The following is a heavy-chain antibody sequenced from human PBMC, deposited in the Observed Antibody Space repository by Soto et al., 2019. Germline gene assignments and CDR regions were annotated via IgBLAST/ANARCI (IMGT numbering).Heavy chain of an antibody. D-gene: IGHD3-10*01. V-gene: IGHV3-30*03. CDR1: GFTFSSYG. Sequence: GGSLRLSCAASGFTFSSYGMHWVRQAPGKGLEWVAVISYDGSNKYYADSVKGRFTISRDNSKNTLYLQMNSLRAEDTAVYYCATDYYGSGSYYQTPHYWGQGTLVTVSS. CDR2: ISYDGSNK. J-gene: IGHJ4*02. CDR3: ATDYYGSGSYYQTPHY.